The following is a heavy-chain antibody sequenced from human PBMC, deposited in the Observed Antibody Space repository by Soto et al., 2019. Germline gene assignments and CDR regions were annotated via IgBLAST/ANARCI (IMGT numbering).Heavy chain of an antibody. CDR1: CGSIGSSRYD. CDR2: VYHRGNT. D-gene: IGHD3-10*01. V-gene: IGHV4-39*01. J-gene: IGHJ6*02. CDR3: GRHATMGVRGAGLEV. Sequence: XESLSLTCIVSCGSIGSSRYDWGWIRQPPGKGLEWMGSVYHRGNTHNNPSLKSRATVSVDLSKNQFSLKLTSVTAADTAVYYCGRHATMGVRGAGLEVWGQGTKVTVSS.